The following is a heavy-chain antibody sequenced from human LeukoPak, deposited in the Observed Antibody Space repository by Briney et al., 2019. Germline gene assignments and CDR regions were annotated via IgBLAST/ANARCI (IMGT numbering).Heavy chain of an antibody. CDR3: ARDSRTSYGYFNHDAFDI. D-gene: IGHD5-18*01. CDR1: GYSISSGYY. CDR2: IYYSGST. V-gene: IGHV4-61*01. Sequence: SETLSLTCTVSGYSISSGYYWGWIRQPPGKGLEWIGYIYYSGSTNYNPSLKSRVTISVDTSKNQFSLKLSSVTAADTAVYYCARDSRTSYGYFNHDAFDIWGQGTMVTVSS. J-gene: IGHJ3*02.